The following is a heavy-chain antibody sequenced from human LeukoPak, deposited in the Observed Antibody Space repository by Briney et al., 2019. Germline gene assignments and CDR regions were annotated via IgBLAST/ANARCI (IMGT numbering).Heavy chain of an antibody. V-gene: IGHV3-21*01. J-gene: IGHJ6*02. CDR2: ISSISSYI. Sequence: GGSLRLSCAASGFTFSSYNMKWVRQAPGKGLERVSSISSISSYIYYADSVKGRFTISRDNAKNSLYLQMNSLRAEDTAVYYCARDLRLAFCSGGSCGYYGMDVWGQGTTVTVSS. CDR1: GFTFSSYN. D-gene: IGHD2-15*01. CDR3: ARDLRLAFCSGGSCGYYGMDV.